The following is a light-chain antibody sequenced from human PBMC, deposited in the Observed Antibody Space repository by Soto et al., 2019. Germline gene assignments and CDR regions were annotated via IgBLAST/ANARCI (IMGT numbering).Light chain of an antibody. CDR1: SRDVGGYHY. Sequence: QSALTQPRSVSGSPGQSVTISCTGTSRDVGGYHYVSGYQQHQGKAPKLMIYDVSKRPSGVPDRFSGSKSGHTASLTISGLQAEDEADYYCCSYAGSSTFVVFGGGTKVTVL. V-gene: IGLV2-11*01. CDR2: DVS. J-gene: IGLJ2*01. CDR3: CSYAGSSTFVV.